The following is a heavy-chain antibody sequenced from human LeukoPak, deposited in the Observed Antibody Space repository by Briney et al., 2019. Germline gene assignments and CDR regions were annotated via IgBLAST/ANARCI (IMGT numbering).Heavy chain of an antibody. D-gene: IGHD3-16*02. V-gene: IGHV1-18*01. CDR2: ISGHNGNT. CDR3: ARAGVNIGGIIVNSLDS. Sequence: ASVKVSCKTSGYTFTNFGISWVRQAPGQGPEWMGWISGHNGNTKYAKNFQDRLKMTTDPSTTTAYMELRSLTPDDTGVYYCARAGVNIGGIIVNSLDSWGQGTLVTVSS. J-gene: IGHJ4*02. CDR1: GYTFTNFG.